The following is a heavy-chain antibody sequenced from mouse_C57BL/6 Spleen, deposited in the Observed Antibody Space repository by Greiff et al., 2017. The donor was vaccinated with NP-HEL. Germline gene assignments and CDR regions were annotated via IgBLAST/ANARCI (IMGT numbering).Heavy chain of an antibody. Sequence: DVKLVESGPGLVKPSQSLSLTCSVTGYSITSGYYWNWIRQFPGNKLEWMGYISYDGSNNYNPSLKNRISITRDTSKNQFFLKLNSVTTEDTATYYCARDLGGTWDFDYWGQGTTLTVSS. CDR1: GYSITSGYY. CDR2: ISYDGSN. V-gene: IGHV3-6*01. CDR3: ARDLGGTWDFDY. J-gene: IGHJ2*01. D-gene: IGHD4-1*01.